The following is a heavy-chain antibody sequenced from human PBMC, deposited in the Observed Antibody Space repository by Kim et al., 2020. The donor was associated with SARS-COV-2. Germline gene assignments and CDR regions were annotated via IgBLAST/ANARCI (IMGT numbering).Heavy chain of an antibody. Sequence: GGSLRLSCAASGFTFSSYAMSWVRQAPGKGLEWVSVIYSGGSSTYYADSVKGRFTISRDNSKNTLYLQMNSLRAEDTAVYYCAKGGYGDYSGAYGYWGQGTLVTVSS. D-gene: IGHD4-17*01. CDR3: AKGGYGDYSGAYGY. J-gene: IGHJ4*02. V-gene: IGHV3-23*03. CDR1: GFTFSSYA. CDR2: IYSGGSST.